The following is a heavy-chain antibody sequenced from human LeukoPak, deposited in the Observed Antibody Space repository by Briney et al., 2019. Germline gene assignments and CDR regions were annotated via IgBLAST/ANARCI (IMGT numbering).Heavy chain of an antibody. CDR1: GFTFSSYW. CDR2: IASDGSST. J-gene: IGHJ4*02. Sequence: GGSLRLSCAASGFTFSSYWMNWVRQAPGKGLVWVSRIASDGSSTTYADSVKGRFSISRDNAKDTLYLQMNSLRVEDTAVYYCARTPLHYDSSGFHDYWGQGTLVTVSS. V-gene: IGHV3-74*01. D-gene: IGHD3-22*01. CDR3: ARTPLHYDSSGFHDY.